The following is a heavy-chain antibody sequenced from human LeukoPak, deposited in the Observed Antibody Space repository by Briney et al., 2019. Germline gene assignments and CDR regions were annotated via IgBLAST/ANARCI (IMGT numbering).Heavy chain of an antibody. CDR3: AREGGQWLVSDY. D-gene: IGHD6-19*01. CDR1: GFTFSSYE. Sequence: GGSLRLSCAASGFTFSSYEMNWVRQAPGKGLEWVAVISYDGGNKYYADSVKGRFTISRDNSKNTLYLQMNSLRTEDTAVYYCAREGGQWLVSDYWGQGTLVTVSS. J-gene: IGHJ4*02. V-gene: IGHV3-30*04. CDR2: ISYDGGNK.